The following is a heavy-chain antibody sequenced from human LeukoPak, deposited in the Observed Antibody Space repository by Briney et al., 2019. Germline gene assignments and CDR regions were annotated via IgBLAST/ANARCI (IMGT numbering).Heavy chain of an antibody. V-gene: IGHV1-69*04. Sequence: GASVKVSCKASGGTFSSYAISWVRQAPGQGLEWMGRIIPILGIANYAQKFQGRVTITVDKSTSTAYMELSSLRSEDTAVYYCARERFLEWLYYYYYGMDVWGQGTTVTVSS. CDR2: IIPILGIA. J-gene: IGHJ6*02. D-gene: IGHD3-3*01. CDR3: ARERFLEWLYYYYYGMDV. CDR1: GGTFSSYA.